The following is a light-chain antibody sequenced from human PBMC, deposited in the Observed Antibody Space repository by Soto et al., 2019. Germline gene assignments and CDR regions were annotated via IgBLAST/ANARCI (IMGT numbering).Light chain of an antibody. CDR3: QQRYSTTLT. Sequence: DIQMTQSPSSLSASVGDSVTITCRASQSISNFLNWYQQKPGKAPKLLIYAASSLQSGVPARFSGSGYGTDFTLTIGSLQPEDFATYYCQQRYSTTLTFGGGTQGESK. J-gene: IGKJ4*01. CDR1: QSISNF. CDR2: AAS. V-gene: IGKV1-39*01.